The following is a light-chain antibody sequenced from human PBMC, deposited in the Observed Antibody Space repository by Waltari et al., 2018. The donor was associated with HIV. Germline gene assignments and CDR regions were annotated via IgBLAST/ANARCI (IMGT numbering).Light chain of an antibody. CDR2: WVS. CDR1: QSLSTN. Sequence: IVMTQSPATLSVSPGERATISCRASQSLSTNVAWYQQKPGQPPRLLIYWVSTRATRISARFSGSGSRTEFTLTISSVQSEDFAVYYCQQYLRWPLTFGGGTKVEL. J-gene: IGKJ4*01. V-gene: IGKV3-15*01. CDR3: QQYLRWPLT.